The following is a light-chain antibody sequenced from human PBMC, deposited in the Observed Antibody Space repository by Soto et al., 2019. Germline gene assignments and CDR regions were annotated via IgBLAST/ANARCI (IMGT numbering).Light chain of an antibody. V-gene: IGKV1-5*03. Sequence: DIQMTQSPSTLSASVGDRVTITCRASQSISSWLAWYQQKAGKAPKLLIYKASSLESGVPSRFSGSGSGTEFPLTISSLQPDDFATYYCQQYNNYWTFGQGTKVEIK. CDR2: KAS. J-gene: IGKJ1*01. CDR1: QSISSW. CDR3: QQYNNYWT.